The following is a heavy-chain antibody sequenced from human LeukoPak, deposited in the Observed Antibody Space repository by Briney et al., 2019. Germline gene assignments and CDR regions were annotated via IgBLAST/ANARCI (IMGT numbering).Heavy chain of an antibody. Sequence: GGSLRLSCVASGFTFSDYWMTWVRQAPGQGLEWVAKISQDGREQHFVDSVKGRFTISRDNAKNSLYLQMDSLRGEDTAVYYCAGGALDYWGQGTLVTVSS. CDR3: AGGALDY. CDR1: GFTFSDYW. J-gene: IGHJ4*02. V-gene: IGHV3-7*04. CDR2: ISQDGREQ.